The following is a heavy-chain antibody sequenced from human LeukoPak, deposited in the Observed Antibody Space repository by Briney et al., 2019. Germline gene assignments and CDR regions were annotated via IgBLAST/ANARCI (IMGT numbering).Heavy chain of an antibody. CDR2: LYTAGTT. CDR1: GFTVDTNY. J-gene: IGHJ4*02. Sequence: GGSLRLSCAASGFTVDTNYMSWVRQAPGKGLEWVSVLYTAGTTYYADSVKGRFTISRDNSKNTLYLQMNSLRAEDTAIYYCARGGAYFGYWGQGTLVTVSS. D-gene: IGHD4/OR15-4a*01. V-gene: IGHV3-53*01. CDR3: ARGGAYFGY.